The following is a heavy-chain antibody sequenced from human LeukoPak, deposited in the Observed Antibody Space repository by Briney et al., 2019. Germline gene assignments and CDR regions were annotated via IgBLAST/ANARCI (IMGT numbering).Heavy chain of an antibody. V-gene: IGHV4-4*07. D-gene: IGHD6-6*01. CDR3: ARGWGIAARRGFPHYYYMDV. CDR1: GGSISSYY. Sequence: SETLSLTCTVSGGSISSYYWSWIRQPAGKGLEWIGRIYTSGSTNYNPSLKSRVTISVDTSKNQFPLKLSSVTAADTAVYYCARGWGIAARRGFPHYYYMDVWGKGTTVTVSS. CDR2: IYTSGST. J-gene: IGHJ6*03.